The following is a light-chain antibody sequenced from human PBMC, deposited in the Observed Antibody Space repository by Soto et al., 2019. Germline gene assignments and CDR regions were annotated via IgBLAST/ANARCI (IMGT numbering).Light chain of an antibody. J-gene: IGKJ2*01. Sequence: EIVLTQSPGTLSLSPGESATLSCRASQSVSSTYLAWYQQKPGHAPRLLIYGASSRATGIPDRFSGGGSGTDFSLTISGLEPEDFAGYYCQQYDASPSKYTFGQGTKLEIK. CDR3: QQYDASPSKYT. V-gene: IGKV3-20*01. CDR2: GAS. CDR1: QSVSSTY.